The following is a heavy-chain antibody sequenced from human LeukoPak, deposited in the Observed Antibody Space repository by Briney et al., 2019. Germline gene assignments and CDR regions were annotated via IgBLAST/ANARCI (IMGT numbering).Heavy chain of an antibody. CDR2: ISDSGGRT. CDR3: AKRGVVIRVILVGYHKEAYYFDS. J-gene: IGHJ4*02. D-gene: IGHD3-22*01. Sequence: GGSLRLSCAVSGITLSNYGTSWVRQAPGKGLEWVAGISDSGGRTNYADSVKGRFTISRDNPRNTLYLQMNSLRAEDTAVYFCAKRGVVIRVILVGYHKEAYYFDSWGQGALVTVSS. V-gene: IGHV3-23*01. CDR1: GITLSNYG.